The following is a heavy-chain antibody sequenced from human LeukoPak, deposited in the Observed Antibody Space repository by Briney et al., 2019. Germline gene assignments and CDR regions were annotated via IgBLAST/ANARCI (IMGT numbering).Heavy chain of an antibody. CDR1: GFTFSDYY. D-gene: IGHD2-15*01. V-gene: IGHV3-11*04. CDR2: ISSSGSTI. CDR3: ARDRGSGGSCNGCGWFDP. J-gene: IGHJ5*02. Sequence: VGSLRLSCAASGFTFSDYYMSWIRQAPGKGLEWVSYISSSGSTIYYADSVKGRFTISRDNAKNSLYLQMNSLRAEDTAVYYCARDRGSGGSCNGCGWFDPWGQGTLVTVSS.